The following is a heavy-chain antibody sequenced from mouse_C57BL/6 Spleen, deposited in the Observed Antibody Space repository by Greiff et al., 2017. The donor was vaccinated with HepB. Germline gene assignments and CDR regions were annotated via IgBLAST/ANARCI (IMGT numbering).Heavy chain of an antibody. CDR2: IDPSDSYT. Sequence: QVQLQQPGAELVMPGASVKLSCKASGYTFTSYWMHWVKQRPGQGLEWIGEIDPSDSYTNYNQKFKGKSTLTVDKSSSTAYMQLSSLTSEDSAVYYCAVGGLRRRGRDYYAMDYWGQGTSVTVSS. D-gene: IGHD2-4*01. J-gene: IGHJ4*01. CDR1: GYTFTSYW. CDR3: AVGGLRRRGRDYYAMDY. V-gene: IGHV1-69*01.